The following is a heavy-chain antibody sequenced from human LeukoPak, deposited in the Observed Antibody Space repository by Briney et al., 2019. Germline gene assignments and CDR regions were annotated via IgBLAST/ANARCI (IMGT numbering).Heavy chain of an antibody. J-gene: IGHJ4*02. CDR1: GGSISGYY. Sequence: PSETLSLTCTVSGGSISGYYWSWIRQPPGKGLEWIGYIYYSGSTNYNPSLESRVTISVDTSKNQFSLRLNSVTAADTAVYYCARSSSSRWDYFDYWGQGTLVTVSS. CDR3: ARSSSSRWDYFDY. CDR2: IYYSGST. D-gene: IGHD6-13*01. V-gene: IGHV4-59*01.